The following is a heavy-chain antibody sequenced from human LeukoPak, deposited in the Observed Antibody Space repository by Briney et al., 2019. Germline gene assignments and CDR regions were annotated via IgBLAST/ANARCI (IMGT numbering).Heavy chain of an antibody. D-gene: IGHD6-13*01. CDR1: GGSISSYY. Sequence: PSETLSLTCTVSGGSISSYYWSWIRQPPGKGLEWIGYIYYSGSTNYNPSLKSRVTISVDTSKNQFSLKLSSVTAADTAVYYCARHSSSWYSNWFDPWGQGTLVTVSS. CDR2: IYYSGST. V-gene: IGHV4-59*08. J-gene: IGHJ5*02. CDR3: ARHSSSWYSNWFDP.